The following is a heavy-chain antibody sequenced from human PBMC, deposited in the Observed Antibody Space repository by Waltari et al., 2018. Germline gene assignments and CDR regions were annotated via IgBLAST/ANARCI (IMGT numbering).Heavy chain of an antibody. Sequence: EVQLVESGGDLVHPGGSLRLSCAASGFALGTYWMNWVRQAPGKGLEWVADIRQDGIQTSYVDSVKGRFTISRDNAKNSLYLQINSLRAEDTAMYYCAREGRLLGCFDLWGRGTLVTVSS. V-gene: IGHV3-7*01. J-gene: IGHJ2*01. CDR1: GFALGTYW. CDR2: IRQDGIQT. CDR3: AREGRLLGCFDL. D-gene: IGHD3-10*01.